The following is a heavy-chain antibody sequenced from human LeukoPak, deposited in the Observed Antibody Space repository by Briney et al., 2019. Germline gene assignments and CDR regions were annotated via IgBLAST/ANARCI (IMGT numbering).Heavy chain of an antibody. J-gene: IGHJ4*02. Sequence: SETLSLTCTVSGGSISSGGYYWSWIRQHPGKGLEWIGYIYYSGGTYYNPSLKSRVTISVDTSKNQFSLKLSSVTAADTAVYYCARVIKVGYYDFWSGSTFFDYWGQGTLVTVSS. V-gene: IGHV4-31*03. CDR3: ARVIKVGYYDFWSGSTFFDY. CDR2: IYYSGGT. D-gene: IGHD3-3*01. CDR1: GGSISSGGYY.